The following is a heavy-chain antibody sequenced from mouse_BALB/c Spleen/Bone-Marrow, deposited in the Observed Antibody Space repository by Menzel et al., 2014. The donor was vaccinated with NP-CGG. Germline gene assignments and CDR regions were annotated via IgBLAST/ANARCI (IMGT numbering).Heavy chain of an antibody. D-gene: IGHD3-2*01. Sequence: VQLQQSGAELVRPGVSVKISCKGSGYTFTDYAMHWVKQSHAKSLEWIGVISTYYGDASYNQKFKGKAIMTVDKSSSTAYMELARLTSEDSAIYYCARRADSSGYVDAMDYWGQGTSVTVSS. CDR3: ARRADSSGYVDAMDY. V-gene: IGHV1S137*01. J-gene: IGHJ4*01. CDR2: ISTYYGDA. CDR1: GYTFTDYA.